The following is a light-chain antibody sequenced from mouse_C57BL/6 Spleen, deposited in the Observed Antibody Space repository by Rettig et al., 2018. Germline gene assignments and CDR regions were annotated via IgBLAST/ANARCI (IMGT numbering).Light chain of an antibody. V-gene: IGKV4-57-1*01. Sequence: ENVLTQSPAIMSASPGETVTMTCRASSSVSSSYLHWYQQKSGASPKLWIYSTSNLASGVPARFSGSGSGTSYSLTISSVEAEDAATYYCQQYSGYPWTFGGGTKLEIK. CDR3: QQYSGYPWT. J-gene: IGKJ1*01. CDR2: STS. CDR1: SSVSSSY.